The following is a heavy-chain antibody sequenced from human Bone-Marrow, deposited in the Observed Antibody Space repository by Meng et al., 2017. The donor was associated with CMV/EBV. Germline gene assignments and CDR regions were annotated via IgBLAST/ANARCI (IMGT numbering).Heavy chain of an antibody. CDR1: GFTFSSYE. Sequence: GESLKISCAASGFTFSSYEMNWVRQAPGKGLEWVSYISSSSSTIYYADSVKGRFTISRDNAKKSLYLQMNSLRAEDTAVYYCTRAGYYDSSGTSVDYWGQGTLVTVSS. J-gene: IGHJ4*02. CDR2: ISSSSSTI. CDR3: TRAGYYDSSGTSVDY. V-gene: IGHV3-48*03. D-gene: IGHD3-22*01.